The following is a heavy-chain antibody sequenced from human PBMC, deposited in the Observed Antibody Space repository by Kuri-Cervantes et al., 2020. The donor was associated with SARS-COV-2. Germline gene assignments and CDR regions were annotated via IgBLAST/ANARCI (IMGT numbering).Heavy chain of an antibody. J-gene: IGHJ6*03. CDR1: RSTFSSYG. CDR2: IWYGVSNK. Sequence: GESLKISCAASRSTFSSYGMQLVRQAPGKGLEWVAVIWYGVSNKYSADSVTGRFTISRDNSKNTLYLQMNSLRAEDTAVYYCAKDPVGGYCSSTSCYRRDYYYMDVWGKGTTVTVSS. D-gene: IGHD2-2*02. CDR3: AKDPVGGYCSSTSCYRRDYYYMDV. V-gene: IGHV3-30*02.